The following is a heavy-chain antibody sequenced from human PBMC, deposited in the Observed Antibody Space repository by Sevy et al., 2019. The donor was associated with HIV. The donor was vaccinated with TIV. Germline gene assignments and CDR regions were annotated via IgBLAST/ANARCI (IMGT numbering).Heavy chain of an antibody. Sequence: ASVKVSCNASGYTFTSYGISRVRRAPGQGLEWMGWISAYNGNTNYAQKLQGRVTMTTDTSTSTAYVELRSLRSDDTAIYYCARDLGGYGGNSIDYWGQGTLVTVSS. CDR2: ISAYNGNT. J-gene: IGHJ4*02. V-gene: IGHV1-18*01. D-gene: IGHD2-21*02. CDR1: GYTFTSYG. CDR3: ARDLGGYGGNSIDY.